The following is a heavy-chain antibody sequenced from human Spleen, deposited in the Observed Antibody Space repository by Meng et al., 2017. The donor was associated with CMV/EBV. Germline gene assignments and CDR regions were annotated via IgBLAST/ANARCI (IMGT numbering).Heavy chain of an antibody. CDR1: SSHW. Sequence: SSHWCTWVRKVPGKGLEWIGEIYHSGSTNYNQSLKSRGTISVDKFKNQFSLKLGSVTAADTAVYYCARIERRRILKYCGSDCSTTDYWGQGTLVTVSS. J-gene: IGHJ4*02. V-gene: IGHV4-4*02. D-gene: IGHD2-21*02. CDR3: ARIERRRILKYCGSDCSTTDY. CDR2: IYHSGST.